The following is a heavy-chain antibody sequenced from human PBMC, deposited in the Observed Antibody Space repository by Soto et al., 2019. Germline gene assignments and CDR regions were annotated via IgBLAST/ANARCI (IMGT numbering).Heavy chain of an antibody. J-gene: IGHJ4*02. Sequence: PGGSLRLSCAASGFTFTNFAMNWVRQAPGRGLEWVSVISGTGDTTYNADSVKGRFTISRDNSKNTVYLQMNSLRAEDTALYYCAKGYCSSTSCSFDYWGQGTLVTASS. CDR2: ISGTGDTT. V-gene: IGHV3-23*01. CDR1: GFTFTNFA. D-gene: IGHD2-2*01. CDR3: AKGYCSSTSCSFDY.